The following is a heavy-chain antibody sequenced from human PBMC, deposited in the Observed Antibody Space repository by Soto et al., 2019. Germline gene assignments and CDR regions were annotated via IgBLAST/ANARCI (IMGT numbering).Heavy chain of an antibody. J-gene: IGHJ4*02. Sequence: ASVKVSCKTFGYTFTASYIRWVRQAPGQGLEWMVWITPDTGDTNYAQRFQGRVTMTRDTSTTTAYMEVTSLRSDDTALYYCARDDYGGNSFDSWGQGTPVTSPQ. CDR2: ITPDTGDT. D-gene: IGHD4-17*01. CDR1: GYTFTASY. V-gene: IGHV1-2*02. CDR3: ARDDYGGNSFDS.